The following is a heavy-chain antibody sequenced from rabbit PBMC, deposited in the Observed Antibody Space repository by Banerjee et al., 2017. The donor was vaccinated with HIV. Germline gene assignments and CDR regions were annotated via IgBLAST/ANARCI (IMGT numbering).Heavy chain of an antibody. CDR3: ARAQDDYGDPDYFNL. CDR1: GFSFSSSYW. J-gene: IGHJ4*01. Sequence: QSLEESGGDLVKPGASLTLTCTASGFSFSSSYWICWVRQAPGKGLEWIACIDAGSSGNTYYASWAKGRFTISKTSSTTVTLQMTSLTAADTATYFCARAQDDYGDPDYFNLWGPGTLVTVS. V-gene: IGHV1S40*01. D-gene: IGHD2-1*01. CDR2: IDAGSSGNT.